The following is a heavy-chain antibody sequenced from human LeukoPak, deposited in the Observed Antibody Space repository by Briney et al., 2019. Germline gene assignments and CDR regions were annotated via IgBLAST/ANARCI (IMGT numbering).Heavy chain of an antibody. Sequence: ASVKVSCKASGYTFTYYYMHWVRQAPGQGLEWMGWINPYSGDTNYAQKFQGRVTMTRDTSITTAYMDLSRLKSDDTAVYYCARASVENTLRIDDYWGQGTLVTVSS. CDR2: INPYSGDT. J-gene: IGHJ4*02. CDR3: ARASVENTLRIDDY. CDR1: GYTFTYYY. V-gene: IGHV1-2*02. D-gene: IGHD2-15*01.